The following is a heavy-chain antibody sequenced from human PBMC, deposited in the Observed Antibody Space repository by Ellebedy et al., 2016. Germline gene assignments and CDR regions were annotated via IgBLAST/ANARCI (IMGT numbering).Heavy chain of an antibody. V-gene: IGHV1-69*13. CDR3: ATGKRYYDILTGSSLDY. J-gene: IGHJ4*02. CDR2: IVPIFNSP. CDR1: GGTFNTSP. D-gene: IGHD3-9*01. Sequence: ASVKVSCKASGGTFNTSPLNWVRLAPGQGLEWMGAIVPIFNSPKYGRNFQGRVTITADESTTTAYMELSSLRPEDTALYYCATGKRYYDILTGSSLDYWGQGTLVTVSS.